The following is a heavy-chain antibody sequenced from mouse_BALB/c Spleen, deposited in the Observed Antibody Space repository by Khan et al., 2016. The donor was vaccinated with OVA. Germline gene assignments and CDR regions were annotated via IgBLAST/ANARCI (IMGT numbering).Heavy chain of an antibody. CDR3: ASHLTGSFAY. J-gene: IGHJ3*01. Sequence: EVELVESGGDLVKPGESLKLSCAASGFTFSNYGMSWVRQTPDKRLEWVATISSGGDYTYYPDSVKGRFTISRDNAKNTLYLQMSSLKSEDTAMYYCASHLTGSFAYWGQGNLVTVSA. CDR2: ISSGGDYT. CDR1: GFTFSNYG. V-gene: IGHV5-6*01. D-gene: IGHD4-1*01.